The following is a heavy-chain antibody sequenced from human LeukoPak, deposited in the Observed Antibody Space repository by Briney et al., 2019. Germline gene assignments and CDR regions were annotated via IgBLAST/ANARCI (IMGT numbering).Heavy chain of an antibody. J-gene: IGHJ3*02. CDR3: ARFLSSGCYDAFDI. Sequence: SETLSLTCTVSGGSISSYYWSWIRQPPGKGLEWIGYIYYSGSTNYNPSLKSRVTISVDTSKNQFSLKLSSVTAADTAVYYCARFLSSGCYDAFDIWGQGTMVTVSS. CDR2: IYYSGST. CDR1: GGSISSYY. D-gene: IGHD6-19*01. V-gene: IGHV4-59*01.